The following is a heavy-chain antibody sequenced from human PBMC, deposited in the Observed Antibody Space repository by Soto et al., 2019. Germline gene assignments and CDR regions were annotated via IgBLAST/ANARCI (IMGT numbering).Heavy chain of an antibody. J-gene: IGHJ4*02. CDR3: ARTPWDGYTGYYFDY. Sequence: QVQLQESGPGLVKPSGTLSLTCAVSGGSISNSNWWSWVRQPPGKGLEWIGEIYHSGSTNYNPSLKSRVTISVDNSKNQFSLKLSSVTAADTSVYSCARTPWDGYTGYYFDYWGQGTLVTVSS. V-gene: IGHV4-4*02. D-gene: IGHD5-18*01. CDR1: GGSISNSNW. CDR2: IYHSGST.